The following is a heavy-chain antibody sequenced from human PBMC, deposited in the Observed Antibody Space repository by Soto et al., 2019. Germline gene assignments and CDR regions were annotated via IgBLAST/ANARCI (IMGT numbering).Heavy chain of an antibody. CDR3: ARDNLFGVLMVYAIDKSFDY. CDR1: GFTFSSYA. J-gene: IGHJ4*02. Sequence: GGSLRLSCAASGFTFSSYAMHWVRQAPGKGLEWVAVISYDGSNKYYADSVKGRFTISRDNSKNTLYLQMNSLRAEDTAVYYCARDNLFGVLMVYAIDKSFDYWGQGTLVTVSS. D-gene: IGHD2-8*01. V-gene: IGHV3-30-3*01. CDR2: ISYDGSNK.